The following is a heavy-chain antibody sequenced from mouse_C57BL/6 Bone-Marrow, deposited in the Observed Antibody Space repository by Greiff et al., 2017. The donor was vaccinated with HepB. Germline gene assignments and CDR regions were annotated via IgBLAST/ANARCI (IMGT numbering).Heavy chain of an antibody. J-gene: IGHJ1*03. CDR2: IYPRDGSS. Sequence: VKLVESDAELVKPGASVKISCKVSGYTFTDHTIHWMKQRPEQGLEWIGYIYPRDGSSRYNEKFKGKATLTEDKSSSTAYMPLNSLTSEDAAVFFCARRTPVGYFDVWGTGTTVTVSS. D-gene: IGHD1-1*01. CDR1: GYTFTDHT. V-gene: IGHV1-78*01. CDR3: ARRTPVGYFDV.